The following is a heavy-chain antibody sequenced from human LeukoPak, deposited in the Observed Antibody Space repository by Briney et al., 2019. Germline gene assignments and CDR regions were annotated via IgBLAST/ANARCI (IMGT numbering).Heavy chain of an antibody. J-gene: IGHJ5*02. CDR1: GFTVSSNY. V-gene: IGHV3-53*01. D-gene: IGHD3-22*01. CDR3: ARKYYYDSSGYYPGPFDP. CDR2: IYSGGST. Sequence: GGSLRLSCAASGFTVSSNYMSWVRQAPGKGLEWVSVIYSGGSTYYADSVKGRFTISRDNSKNTLYLQMNSLRAEDTAVYYCARKYYYDSSGYYPGPFDPWGQGTLVTVSS.